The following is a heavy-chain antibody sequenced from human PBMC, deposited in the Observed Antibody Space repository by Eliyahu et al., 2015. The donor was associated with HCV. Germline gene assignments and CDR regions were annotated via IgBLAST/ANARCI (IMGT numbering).Heavy chain of an antibody. V-gene: IGHV1-69*01. CDR2: IIPIFGTA. Sequence: QVQLVQSGAEVKKPGSSVKVSCKASGGTFSSYAISWVRQAPGQGLEWMGGIIPIFGTANYAQKFQGRVTITADESTSTAYMELSSLRSEDTAVYYCARPGATYYDFWSGYSTFDYWGQGTLVTVSS. CDR1: GGTFSSYA. D-gene: IGHD3-3*01. CDR3: ARPGATYYDFWSGYSTFDY. J-gene: IGHJ4*02.